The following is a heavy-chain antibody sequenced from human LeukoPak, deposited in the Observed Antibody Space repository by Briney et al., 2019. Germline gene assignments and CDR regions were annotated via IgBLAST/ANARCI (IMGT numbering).Heavy chain of an antibody. J-gene: IGHJ6*03. V-gene: IGHV1-69*01. D-gene: IGHD1-26*01. CDR3: ARGVVGAKDGYYYYYMDV. Sequence: SVKVSCKASGGTFSSYAISWVGRAPRQGLEWMGGIIPIFGTANYAQKFQGRVTITADESTSTAYMELSSLRSEDTAVYYCARGVVGAKDGYYYYYMDVWGKGTTVTVSS. CDR1: GGTFSSYA. CDR2: IIPIFGTA.